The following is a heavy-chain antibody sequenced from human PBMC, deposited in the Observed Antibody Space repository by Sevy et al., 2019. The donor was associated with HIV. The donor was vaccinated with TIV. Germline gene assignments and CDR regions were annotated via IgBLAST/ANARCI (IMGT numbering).Heavy chain of an antibody. CDR3: VSGASIAAAGNFAY. CDR1: GFIFSTYG. Sequence: GGSLRLSCAASGFIFSTYGMHWVRQAPGKGLEWVALIWYDGSSQDYAHSVQGRFTSSRDNSKNTLDLQMNSLRAEDTAVYYCVSGASIAAAGNFAYWGQGTLVTVSS. J-gene: IGHJ4*02. CDR2: IWYDGSSQ. V-gene: IGHV3-33*08. D-gene: IGHD6-13*01.